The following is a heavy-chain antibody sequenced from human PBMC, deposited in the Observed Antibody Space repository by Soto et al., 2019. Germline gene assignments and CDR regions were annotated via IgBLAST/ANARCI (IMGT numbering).Heavy chain of an antibody. J-gene: IGHJ4*02. CDR3: AKSAMIVVGAFDY. CDR1: GFTFRSSR. V-gene: IGHV3-23*01. Sequence: GGFLRLSCAVSGFTFRSSRMSWVRRAPGKGLEWVSAISGSGGSTYYADSVKGRFTISRDNSKNTLYLQMNSLRAEDTAVYYCAKSAMIVVGAFDYWGQGTLVTVSS. D-gene: IGHD3-22*01. CDR2: ISGSGGST.